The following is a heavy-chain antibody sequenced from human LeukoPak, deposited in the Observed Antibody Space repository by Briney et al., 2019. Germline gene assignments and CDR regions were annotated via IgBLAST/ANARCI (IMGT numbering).Heavy chain of an antibody. J-gene: IGHJ3*02. Sequence: SVKVSCKASGGTFSTSSISWVRQAPGQGLEWMGRVIHVLGVVNYAQKFQGRVTITADISTSTAYMELNSLRYEDTAVYYCAKDREMATGGFDIWGQGTMVTVYS. CDR2: VIHVLGVV. CDR1: GGTFSTSS. D-gene: IGHD5-24*01. CDR3: AKDREMATGGFDI. V-gene: IGHV1-69*04.